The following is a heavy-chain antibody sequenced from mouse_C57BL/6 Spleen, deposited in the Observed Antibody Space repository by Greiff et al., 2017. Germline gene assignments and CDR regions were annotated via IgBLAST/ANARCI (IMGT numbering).Heavy chain of an antibody. Sequence: QVQLQQPGAELVRPGTSVKLSCKASGYTFTSYWMHWVKQRPGQGLEWIGVIDPSDSYTNYNQKFKGKATLTVDPSSSTAYMQLSSLTSEDSAVYYCARRDYGSSSYAMDYWGQGTSVTVSS. CDR3: ARRDYGSSSYAMDY. V-gene: IGHV1-59*01. J-gene: IGHJ4*01. CDR1: GYTFTSYW. D-gene: IGHD1-1*01. CDR2: IDPSDSYT.